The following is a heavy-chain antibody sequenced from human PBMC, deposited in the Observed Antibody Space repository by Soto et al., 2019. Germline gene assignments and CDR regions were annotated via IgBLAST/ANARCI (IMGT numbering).Heavy chain of an antibody. D-gene: IGHD6-13*01. J-gene: IGHJ4*02. CDR1: GGSISSGGYY. CDR3: AREPPAGAAAGCYFDY. CDR2: IYYSGST. Sequence: QVQLQQSGPGLVKPSQTLSLTCTVSGGSISSGGYYWSWIRQHPGKGLEWIGYIYYSGSTYYNPSLKSRVTISVDTSKNQFSLKLSSVTAADTAVYYCAREPPAGAAAGCYFDYWGQGTLVTVSS. V-gene: IGHV4-31*03.